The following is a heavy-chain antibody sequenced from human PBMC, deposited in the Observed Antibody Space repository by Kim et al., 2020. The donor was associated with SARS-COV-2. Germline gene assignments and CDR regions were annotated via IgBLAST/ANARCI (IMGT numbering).Heavy chain of an antibody. V-gene: IGHV3-49*03. J-gene: IGHJ6*02. CDR3: ARDDIPGSYGMDV. D-gene: IGHD2-15*01. CDR1: GFTFGDYA. CDR2: IRSKAYGGTT. Sequence: GGSLRLSCTASGFTFGDYAMTWFRQAPGKGLEWVGLIRSKAYGGTTEYAASVKGRFTISRDDSKSIGYLQMNSLKTEDTAVYYCARDDIPGSYGMDVWGQGTTVTVSS.